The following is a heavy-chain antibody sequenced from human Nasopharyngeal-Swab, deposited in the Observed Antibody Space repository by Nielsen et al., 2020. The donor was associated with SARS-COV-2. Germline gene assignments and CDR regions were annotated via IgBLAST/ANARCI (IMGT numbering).Heavy chain of an antibody. D-gene: IGHD3-16*01. CDR1: GGSISSYY. Sequence: LRLSCTVSGGSISSYYWSWIRQPPGKGLEWIGYIYYSGSTNYNPSLKSRVTISVDTSKNQFSLKLSSVTAADTAVYYCARGGWGNWFDPWGQGTLVTVSS. CDR3: ARGGWGNWFDP. V-gene: IGHV4-59*01. J-gene: IGHJ5*02. CDR2: IYYSGST.